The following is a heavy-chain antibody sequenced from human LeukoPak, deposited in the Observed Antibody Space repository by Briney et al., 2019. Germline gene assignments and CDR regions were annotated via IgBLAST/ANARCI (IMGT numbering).Heavy chain of an antibody. CDR3: AKDSDSSGGGGYFDY. D-gene: IGHD6-25*01. CDR1: GFTFSSYA. V-gene: IGHV3-23*01. Sequence: PGGSLRLSCAASGFTFSSYAISWVRQAPGKGLEWVSAISGSGGSTYYADSVKGRFTISRDNSKNTLYLQMNSLRAEDTAVYYCAKDSDSSGGGGYFDYWGQGTLVTVSS. CDR2: ISGSGGST. J-gene: IGHJ4*02.